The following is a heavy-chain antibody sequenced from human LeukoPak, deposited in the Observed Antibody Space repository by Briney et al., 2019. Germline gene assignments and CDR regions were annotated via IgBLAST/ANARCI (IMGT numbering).Heavy chain of an antibody. J-gene: IGHJ4*02. Sequence: QPGRSLRLSCAASGFTFDDYAMHWVRHAPGKGLEWVSGISWNSGSIGYADSVKGRLTISRDNAKNSLYLQMNSLRAEDMALYYCAKDSSSGSLDYWGQGTLVTVSS. D-gene: IGHD3-22*01. CDR1: GFTFDDYA. CDR2: ISWNSGSI. CDR3: AKDSSSGSLDY. V-gene: IGHV3-9*03.